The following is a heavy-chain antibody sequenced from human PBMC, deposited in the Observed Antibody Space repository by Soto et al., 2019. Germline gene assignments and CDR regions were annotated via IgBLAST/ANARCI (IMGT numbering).Heavy chain of an antibody. CDR3: ARVRDSFGLGP. D-gene: IGHD5-18*01. Sequence: SETLSLTCTVSGGSIGSGGYYWSWIRQHPGKGLEWIGYIHYSGSTYYNPSLESRLTISLDISKNQFSLKLTSVTAADTAVYYCARVRDSFGLGPWGQGTLVTVSS. CDR2: IHYSGST. V-gene: IGHV4-31*03. CDR1: GGSIGSGGYY. J-gene: IGHJ5*02.